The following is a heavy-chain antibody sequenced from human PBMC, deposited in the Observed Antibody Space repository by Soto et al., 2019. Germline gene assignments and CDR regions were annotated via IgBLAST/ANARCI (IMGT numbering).Heavy chain of an antibody. CDR1: GGTFSSYA. J-gene: IGHJ4*02. CDR2: IIPIFGTA. CDR3: ARFDGYNLTLDY. Sequence: ASVKVSCKASGGTFSSYAISWVRQAPGQGLEWMGGIIPIFGTANYAQKFQGRVTITADESTSTAYMELSSLRSEDTAVYYCARFDGYNLTLDYWGQGTLVTVSS. D-gene: IGHD5-12*01. V-gene: IGHV1-69*13.